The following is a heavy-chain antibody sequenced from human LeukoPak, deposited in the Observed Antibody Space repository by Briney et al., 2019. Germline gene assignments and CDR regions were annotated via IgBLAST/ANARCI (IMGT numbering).Heavy chain of an antibody. D-gene: IGHD2-15*01. CDR1: GYTFSGYF. CDR2: INPHSGAK. CDR3: ARVGWYHLTNAFDI. J-gene: IGHJ3*02. V-gene: IGHV1-2*02. Sequence: ASVKVSCKASGYTFSGYFIHWVRQAPGQGLEWMGWINPHSGAKQYAQKFQGRATMTRDTSISTAYIYLSSLTSDDTAVYYCARVGWYHLTNAFDIWGQGTMVTVSS.